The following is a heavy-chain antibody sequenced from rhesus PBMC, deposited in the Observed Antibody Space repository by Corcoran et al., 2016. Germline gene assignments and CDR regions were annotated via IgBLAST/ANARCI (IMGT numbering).Heavy chain of an antibody. D-gene: IGHD3-16*01. CDR1: GGSISSINW. CDR3: ARDLGGSYFDY. V-gene: IGHV4-93*01. J-gene: IGHJ4*01. Sequence: QVQLQESGPAVVKPSETLSLTCAVSGGSISSINWWRWIRQSPGKGLGWIGDIYGRGESTQHHPSRSIRITISQDTSKNQFSLRLSSVTAADTAVYYCARDLGGSYFDYWGQGVLVTVSS. CDR2: IYGRGEST.